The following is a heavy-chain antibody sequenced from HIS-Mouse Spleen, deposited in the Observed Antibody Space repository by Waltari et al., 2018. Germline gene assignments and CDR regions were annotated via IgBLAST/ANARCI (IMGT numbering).Heavy chain of an antibody. V-gene: IGHV3-48*02. J-gene: IGHJ3*02. CDR3: ARGPARQQLGRDAFDI. D-gene: IGHD6-13*01. CDR1: GFTFSSYS. Sequence: EVQLVESGGGLVQPGGSLRLSCAASGFTFSSYSMNWVGQAPGKGLEWVSYISSSSSTIYYADSVKGRFTISRDNAKNSLYLQMNSLRDEDTAVYYCARGPARQQLGRDAFDIWGQGTMVTVSS. CDR2: ISSSSSTI.